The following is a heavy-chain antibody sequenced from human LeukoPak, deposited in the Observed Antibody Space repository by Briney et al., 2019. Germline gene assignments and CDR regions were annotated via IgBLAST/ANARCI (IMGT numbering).Heavy chain of an antibody. CDR3: ARGLETLTMIVVPYAFDI. Sequence: SVKVSCKASGGTFISYAISWVRQAPGQGLEWMGGIIPIFGTANYAQKFQGRVTITTDESTSTAYMELSSLRSEDTAVYYCARGLETLTMIVVPYAFDIWGQGTMVTVSS. J-gene: IGHJ3*02. CDR1: GGTFISYA. CDR2: IIPIFGTA. D-gene: IGHD3-22*01. V-gene: IGHV1-69*05.